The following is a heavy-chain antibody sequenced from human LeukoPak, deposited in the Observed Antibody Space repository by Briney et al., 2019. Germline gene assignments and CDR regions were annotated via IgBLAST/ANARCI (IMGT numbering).Heavy chain of an antibody. V-gene: IGHV3-21*01. Sequence: GGTLRLSCAASGFSFSLYGMNWVRQAPAKGLDWVASISPSSTYTFYGNAVKGRFTISSDDTTNSLHLQMNSLGPEDTAVYYFAREAYTYVIDFWGQGTPLTVSS. D-gene: IGHD3-16*01. CDR1: GFSFSLYG. J-gene: IGHJ4*03. CDR3: AREAYTYVIDF. CDR2: ISPSSTYT.